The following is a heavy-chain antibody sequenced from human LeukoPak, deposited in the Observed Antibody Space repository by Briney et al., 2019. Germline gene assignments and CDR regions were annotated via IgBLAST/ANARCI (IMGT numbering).Heavy chain of an antibody. V-gene: IGHV1-69*05. D-gene: IGHD3-16*01. CDR2: IITIFGTA. J-gene: IGHJ5*02. CDR3: ARVGGNWFDP. Sequence: AVKVSCKASGGTFISYAISWVRQAPGQGLEGMGGIITIFGTANYAQKFQGRVTITTDKSTSTAYMELSSLSSEDTAVYYCARVGGNWFDPWGQGTLVTVSS. CDR1: GGTFISYA.